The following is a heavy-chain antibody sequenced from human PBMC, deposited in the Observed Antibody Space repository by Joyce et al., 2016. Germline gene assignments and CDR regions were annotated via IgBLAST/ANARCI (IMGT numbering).Heavy chain of an antibody. J-gene: IGHJ4*02. D-gene: IGHD3-22*01. Sequence: QVQLVESGGGLVKPGGSLRLSCAASGFTFSDYYMSWIRQAPGKGLEWVSYISERGTTIYYTDSVNGRFTLSRDNARSSLYLQMNSLRAEDTAVYYCARAPYYYDTIGSLKGTFDHWGQGTLVTVSS. CDR1: GFTFSDYY. CDR2: ISERGTTI. V-gene: IGHV3-11*01. CDR3: ARAPYYYDTIGSLKGTFDH.